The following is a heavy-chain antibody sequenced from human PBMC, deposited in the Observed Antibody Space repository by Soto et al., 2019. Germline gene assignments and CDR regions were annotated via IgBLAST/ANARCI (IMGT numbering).Heavy chain of an antibody. J-gene: IGHJ5*02. CDR1: GGTFSSYA. CDR3: ARDGVYCSSTSCYGNRFDP. D-gene: IGHD2-2*01. Sequence: ASVKVSCKASGGTFSSYAISWVRQAPGQGLEWMGGIIPIFGTANYAQKFQGRVTITADESTSTAYMELSSLRSEDTAVYYCARDGVYCSSTSCYGNRFDPWGQGTLVTVSS. V-gene: IGHV1-69*13. CDR2: IIPIFGTA.